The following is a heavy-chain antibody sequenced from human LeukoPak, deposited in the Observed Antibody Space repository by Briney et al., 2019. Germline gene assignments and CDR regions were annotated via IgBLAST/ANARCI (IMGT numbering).Heavy chain of an antibody. J-gene: IGHJ6*02. CDR3: ARDPMNYYDSSGYFIQGYYYGMDV. Sequence: GGSLRLSCAASGFTVSSNYMSGVRQAPGKGLEWVSVIYSGGSTYYADSVKGRFTISRDNAKNSLYLQMNSLRAEDTAVYYCARDPMNYYDSSGYFIQGYYYGMDVWGQGTTVTVSS. V-gene: IGHV3-53*01. CDR1: GFTVSSNY. D-gene: IGHD3-22*01. CDR2: IYSGGST.